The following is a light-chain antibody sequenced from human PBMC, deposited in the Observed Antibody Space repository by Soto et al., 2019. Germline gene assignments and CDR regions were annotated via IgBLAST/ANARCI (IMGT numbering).Light chain of an antibody. V-gene: IGKV1-5*01. CDR2: DAS. CDR1: QSMNDW. Sequence: GDRVTITCRASQSMNDWLAWYQQKPGKAPNVLIYDASSLQSGVPSRFSGSGSGTEFTLTIDSLQPDDVATYYCLRYNAFSQTFGQGTKVEI. CDR3: LRYNAFSQT. J-gene: IGKJ1*01.